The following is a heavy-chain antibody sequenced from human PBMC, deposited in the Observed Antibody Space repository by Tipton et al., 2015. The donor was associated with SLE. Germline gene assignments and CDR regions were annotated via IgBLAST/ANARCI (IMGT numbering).Heavy chain of an antibody. J-gene: IGHJ6*03. Sequence: SLRLSCAASGFTFSSYGMHWVRQAPGKGLEWLAVICYDGSNKYYADSVKGRFTIARDNSKNTLYLKMNSLRAEDTAWYYCAKEYCSSTSCFDYYMDVWGKGTTVTVSS. CDR3: AKEYCSSTSCFDYYMDV. CDR2: ICYDGSNK. CDR1: GFTFSSYG. V-gene: IGHV3-33*06. D-gene: IGHD2-2*01.